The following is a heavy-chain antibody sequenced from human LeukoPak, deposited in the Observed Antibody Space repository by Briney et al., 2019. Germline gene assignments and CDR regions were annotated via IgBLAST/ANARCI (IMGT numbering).Heavy chain of an antibody. D-gene: IGHD6-13*01. CDR3: ARDGKRYSSSWRTGYYYYMDV. CDR2: IHYSGST. V-gene: IGHV4-59*11. Sequence: SQTLPLTCAVSGGSISSHYWSWIRQPPGKGLEWIGYIHYSGSTNYNPSLKSRVTISVDTSKNQFSLKLSSVTAADTAVYYCARDGKRYSSSWRTGYYYYMDVWGKGTTVTVSS. J-gene: IGHJ6*03. CDR1: GGSISSHY.